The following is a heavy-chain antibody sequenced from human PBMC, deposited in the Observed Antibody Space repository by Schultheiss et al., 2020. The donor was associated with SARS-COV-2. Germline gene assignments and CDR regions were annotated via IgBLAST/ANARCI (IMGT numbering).Heavy chain of an antibody. J-gene: IGHJ6*02. CDR1: GGSVSSGSYY. Sequence: SQTLSLTCTVSGGSVSSGSYYWSWIRQPPGKGLEWIGEIYHSGSTNYNPSLKSRVTILVDKSKNQFSLKLSSVTAADTAVYYCARYGQNWNYGGFRYYYYGMDVWGQGTTVTVSS. V-gene: IGHV4-39*07. CDR3: ARYGQNWNYGGFRYYYYGMDV. D-gene: IGHD1-7*01. CDR2: IYHSGST.